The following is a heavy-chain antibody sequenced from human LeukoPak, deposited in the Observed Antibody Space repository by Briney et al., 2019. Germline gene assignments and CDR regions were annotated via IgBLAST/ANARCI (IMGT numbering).Heavy chain of an antibody. J-gene: IGHJ4*02. V-gene: IGHV3-23*01. CDR3: AKGKVNHLGALDY. D-gene: IGHD1-26*01. CDR1: GFTFSSYA. CDR2: ISESGGGSYSGGGT. Sequence: GGSLRLSCAASGFTFSSYAMTWVRQAPGKGLEWVSTISESGGGSYSGGGTYYRDSVKGRFIISKDGSTNTLFLQMVSLRADDTRIYYCAKGKVNHLGALDYWGQGALVTVSS.